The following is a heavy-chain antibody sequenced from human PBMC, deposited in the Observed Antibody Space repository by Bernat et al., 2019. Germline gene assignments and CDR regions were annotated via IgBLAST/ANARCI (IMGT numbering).Heavy chain of an antibody. CDR3: TPAPYSGSYYGYYYGMDV. CDR2: IKSKTDGGTT. Sequence: EVQLVESGGGLVKPGGSLRLSCAASGFTFSNAWMSWVRQAPGKGLELVGRIKSKTDGGTTDYAAPVKGRFTISRDDSKNKLYLQMNSLKTQDTAVYYCTPAPYSGSYYGYYYGMDVWGQGTTVSVS. CDR1: GFTFSNAW. J-gene: IGHJ6*02. V-gene: IGHV3-15*01. D-gene: IGHD1-26*01.